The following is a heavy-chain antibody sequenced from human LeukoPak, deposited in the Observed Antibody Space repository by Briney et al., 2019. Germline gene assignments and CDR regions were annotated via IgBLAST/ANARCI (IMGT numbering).Heavy chain of an antibody. J-gene: IGHJ3*02. Sequence: PSETLSLTCAVYGGSFSDHYWSWIRQPPGKGLEWIGEINHSGNTNYNPSLKSRVTISVDTSKNQFSLKLSSVTAADTAVYYCARGHDYSNSPGGAFDIWGQGTMVTVSS. V-gene: IGHV4-34*01. CDR1: GGSFSDHY. CDR3: ARGHDYSNSPGGAFDI. D-gene: IGHD4-11*01. CDR2: INHSGNT.